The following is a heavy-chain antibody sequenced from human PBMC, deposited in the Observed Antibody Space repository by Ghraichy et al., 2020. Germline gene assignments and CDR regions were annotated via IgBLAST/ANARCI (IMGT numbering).Heavy chain of an antibody. D-gene: IGHD5-12*01. Sequence: SETLSLTCTVSDGSIDNYYWTWIRQPPGKGLEWIGHIYYAGSVNYHPSLRSRVTISVDTSKNQFSLKLSSVTTADTAVYYCARDIETTFDYWGQGILVTVSS. CDR3: ARDIETTFDY. V-gene: IGHV4-59*01. CDR2: IYYAGSV. J-gene: IGHJ4*02. CDR1: DGSIDNYY.